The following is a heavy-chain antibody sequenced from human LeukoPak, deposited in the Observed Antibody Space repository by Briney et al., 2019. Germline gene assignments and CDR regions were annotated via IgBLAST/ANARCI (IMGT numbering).Heavy chain of an antibody. D-gene: IGHD3-22*01. CDR2: ISYDGSNK. CDR1: GFTFSSYA. J-gene: IGHJ4*02. Sequence: GRSLRLSCAASGFTFSSYAMHWVRQAPGKGLEWVAVISYDGSNKYYADSVKGRFTISRDNSKNTLYLQMNSLRAEDTAVYCCARDWEAYYYDSSGYYSPSYFDYWGQGTLVTVSS. V-gene: IGHV3-30-3*01. CDR3: ARDWEAYYYDSSGYYSPSYFDY.